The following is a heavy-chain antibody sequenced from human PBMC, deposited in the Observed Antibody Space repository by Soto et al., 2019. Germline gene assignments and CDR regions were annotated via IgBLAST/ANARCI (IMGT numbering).Heavy chain of an antibody. V-gene: IGHV1-18*01. J-gene: IGHJ6*03. CDR3: ARDRGVAPPVAGNTHYYYYMDV. Sequence: ASVKGSFKASGFRFTHYGVTRVRQAPGQRLEWMGWISAFNGNTHYAQNLQGRVTMTTDASTSTAYMELRSLRSDDTAVYYCARDRGVAPPVAGNTHYYYYMDVWGKGTTVTVSS. D-gene: IGHD6-19*01. CDR2: ISAFNGNT. CDR1: GFRFTHYG.